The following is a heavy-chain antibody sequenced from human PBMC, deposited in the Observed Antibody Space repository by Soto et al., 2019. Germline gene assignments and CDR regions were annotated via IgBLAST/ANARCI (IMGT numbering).Heavy chain of an antibody. CDR1: GFTFSSYA. D-gene: IGHD3-22*01. CDR2: ISGSGGST. V-gene: IGHV3-23*01. CDR3: AKRITMIVVHGDAFDI. Sequence: PGGSLRLSCAASGFTFSSYAMSWVRQAPGKGLEWVSAISGSGGSTYYADSVKGRFTISRDNSKNTLYLQMNSLRAEDTAVYYCAKRITMIVVHGDAFDIWGQGTMVT. J-gene: IGHJ3*02.